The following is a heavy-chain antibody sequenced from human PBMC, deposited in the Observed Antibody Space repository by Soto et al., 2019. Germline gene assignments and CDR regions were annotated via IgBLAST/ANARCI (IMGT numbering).Heavy chain of an antibody. Sequence: EASVKVSCKTSGYSFTGYYMHWVRQAPGQGLEWMGWINTNSGDTKYAQEFQGRVTMTRDTSISTAYMEVNWLRSDDTAVYYCTTRGETADSHFDFWGQGTLVTVSS. V-gene: IGHV1-2*02. CDR2: INTNSGDT. CDR3: TTRGETADSHFDF. CDR1: GYSFTGYY. D-gene: IGHD5-12*01. J-gene: IGHJ4*02.